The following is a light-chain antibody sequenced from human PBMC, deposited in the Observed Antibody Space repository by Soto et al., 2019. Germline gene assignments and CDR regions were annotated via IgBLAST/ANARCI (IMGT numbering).Light chain of an antibody. J-gene: IGKJ4*01. CDR1: QDVSSK. V-gene: IGKV3D-15*01. CDR2: DAS. CDR3: QQYIRWPLP. Sequence: EMVVTQSPATLSVSPGERVTLSCRTSQDVSSKLAWYQQKPGQPPSLLIYDASTRATCTPARISGSGSGTDLPLAVSRLQSQDYALYFCQQYIRWPLPFGGGTQVEIK.